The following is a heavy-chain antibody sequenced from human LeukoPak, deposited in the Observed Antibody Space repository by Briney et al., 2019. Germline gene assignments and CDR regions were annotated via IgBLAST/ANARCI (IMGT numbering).Heavy chain of an antibody. Sequence: SETLSLTCAVYGGSFSGYYWSWIRQPPGKGLEWIGEINHSGSTNYNPSLKSRVTISVDTSKNQFSLKLSSVTAADTAVYYCARGVAARPHYYYYYYMDGWGKGTTVTVSS. D-gene: IGHD6-6*01. CDR3: ARGVAARPHYYYYYYMDG. J-gene: IGHJ6*03. V-gene: IGHV4-34*01. CDR1: GGSFSGYY. CDR2: INHSGST.